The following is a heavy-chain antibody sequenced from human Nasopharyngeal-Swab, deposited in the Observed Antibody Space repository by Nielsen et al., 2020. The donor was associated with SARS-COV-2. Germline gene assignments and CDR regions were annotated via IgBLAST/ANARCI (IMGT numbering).Heavy chain of an antibody. CDR2: INHSGST. D-gene: IGHD4-11*01. Sequence: SETLSFTCAVYGGSFSGYYWSWIRQPPGKGLEWIGEINHSGSTNYNPSLKSRVTISVDTSKNQFSLKLSSVTAADTAVYYCARGRGLPWFDPWGQGTLVTVSS. CDR1: GGSFSGYY. V-gene: IGHV4-34*01. J-gene: IGHJ5*02. CDR3: ARGRGLPWFDP.